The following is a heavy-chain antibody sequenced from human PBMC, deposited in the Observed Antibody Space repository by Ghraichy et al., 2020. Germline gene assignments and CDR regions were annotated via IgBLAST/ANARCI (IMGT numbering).Heavy chain of an antibody. CDR2: ISYGGGS. Sequence: SQTLSLTCTVSGGSISTFYWTWIRQPPGKGLEWIGYISYGGGSNYNSSLKSRVTISVDTSKNHFSLKLTSMTAADTAVYYCARGLVQQLSDWGHGTLFTVSS. V-gene: IGHV4-59*13. CDR1: GGSISTFY. J-gene: IGHJ4*01. CDR3: ARGLVQQLSD. D-gene: IGHD6-13*01.